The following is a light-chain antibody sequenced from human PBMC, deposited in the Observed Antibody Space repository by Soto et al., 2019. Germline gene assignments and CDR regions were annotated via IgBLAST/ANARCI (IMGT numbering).Light chain of an antibody. J-gene: IGKJ4*01. Sequence: EIVLTQSPGTLSLYPGERATLSCRASQSVSSNLAWYQQKPGQAPRLLIYGASTRATGIPARFSGSGSGTEFTLTISSLQSEDFAVYYCQQYIRWPLTFGGGTKV. CDR3: QQYIRWPLT. V-gene: IGKV3-15*01. CDR2: GAS. CDR1: QSVSSN.